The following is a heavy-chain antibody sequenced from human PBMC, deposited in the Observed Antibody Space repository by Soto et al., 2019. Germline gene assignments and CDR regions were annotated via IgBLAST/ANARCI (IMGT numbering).Heavy chain of an antibody. CDR3: ARGGMVRGVFGY. CDR2: IYSSGST. V-gene: IGHV4-59*01. D-gene: IGHD3-10*01. CDR1: GGSISSYY. J-gene: IGHJ4*02. Sequence: QVQLQESGPGLVKPSETLSLTCTVSGGSISSYYWSWIRQPPGKGLEWIGYIYSSGSTNYNPSLKSRVTISVDTSKNQFSLKLSSVTAADTAVYYCARGGMVRGVFGYWGQGTLVTVSS.